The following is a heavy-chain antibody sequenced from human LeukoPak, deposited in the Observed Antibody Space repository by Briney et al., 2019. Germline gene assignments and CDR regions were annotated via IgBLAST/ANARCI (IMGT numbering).Heavy chain of an antibody. CDR3: ASLGSILYYGSGGHTGDDAFDI. CDR1: GGSISSSSYY. V-gene: IGHV4-39*07. Sequence: SETLSLTCTVSGGSISSSSYYWGWIRQPPGKGLEWIGSIYYSGSTYYNPSLKSRVTISVDTSKSQFSLKLSSVTAADTAVYYCASLGSILYYGSGGHTGDDAFDIWGQGTMVTVSS. J-gene: IGHJ3*02. D-gene: IGHD3-10*01. CDR2: IYYSGST.